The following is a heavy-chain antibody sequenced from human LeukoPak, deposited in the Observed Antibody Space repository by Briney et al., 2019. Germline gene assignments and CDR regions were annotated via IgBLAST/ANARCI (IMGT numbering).Heavy chain of an antibody. Sequence: ASVKVSCKASGGTFSSYAISWVRQAPGQGLEWMGWINPNSGGTNYAQKFQGRVTMTRDTSISTAYMELSRLRSDDTAVYYCARVRGVITPRIAVAGPGHFDYWGQGTLVTVSS. D-gene: IGHD6-19*01. CDR3: ARVRGVITPRIAVAGPGHFDY. CDR1: GGTFSSYA. V-gene: IGHV1-2*02. CDR2: INPNSGGT. J-gene: IGHJ4*02.